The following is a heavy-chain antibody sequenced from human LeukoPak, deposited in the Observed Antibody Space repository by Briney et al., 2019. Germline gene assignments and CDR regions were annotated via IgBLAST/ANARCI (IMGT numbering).Heavy chain of an antibody. D-gene: IGHD4-17*01. Sequence: GSLLLSCAASGFTFSSYSMNWVRQAPGKGLEWVSSISSSSSYIYYADSVKGRFTISRDNAKNSLYLQMNSLRAEDTAVYYCARTTVTPDAFDIWGQGTMVTVSS. J-gene: IGHJ3*02. CDR2: ISSSSSYI. CDR1: GFTFSSYS. V-gene: IGHV3-21*01. CDR3: ARTTVTPDAFDI.